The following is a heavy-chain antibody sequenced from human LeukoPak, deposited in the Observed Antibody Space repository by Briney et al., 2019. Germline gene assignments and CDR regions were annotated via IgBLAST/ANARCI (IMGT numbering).Heavy chain of an antibody. CDR1: GYTFTGYY. CDR2: INPNSGGT. D-gene: IGHD6-13*01. J-gene: IGHJ4*02. Sequence: GASVKVSCKASGYTFTGYYMHWVRQAPGQGLEWMGWINPNSGGTNYAQKFQGRVTMTRDTSISTAYMELSSLRSEDTAVYYCAREVAAAGYYFDYWGQGTLVTVSS. V-gene: IGHV1-2*02. CDR3: AREVAAAGYYFDY.